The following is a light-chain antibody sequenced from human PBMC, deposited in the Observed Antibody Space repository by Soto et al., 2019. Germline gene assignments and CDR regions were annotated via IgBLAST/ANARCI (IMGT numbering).Light chain of an antibody. Sequence: QSVLTQPASVSGSPGQSITISCTVTSSDVGGYNYVSWYRQHPGKAPKLMIYEVSNRPSGVSNRFSGSKSGNTASLTISGLQAEDEADYYCSSYTTRSTLYVVFGGGTKLTVL. J-gene: IGLJ2*01. CDR2: EVS. CDR1: SSDVGGYNY. CDR3: SSYTTRSTLYVV. V-gene: IGLV2-14*01.